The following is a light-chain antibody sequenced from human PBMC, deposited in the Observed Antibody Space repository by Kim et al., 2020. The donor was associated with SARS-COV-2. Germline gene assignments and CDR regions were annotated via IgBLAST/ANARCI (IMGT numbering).Light chain of an antibody. CDR3: QQYHILPVFT. CDR1: QDISNY. CDR2: DAF. V-gene: IGKV1-33*01. J-gene: IGKJ3*01. Sequence: IQMTQSPSSLSASVGDRVTITCQASQDISNYLSWYQHKPGEAPKLLIYDAFKLETGVPSRFSGSGSGTHFTFTISSLEPEDIATYYCQQYHILPVFTFGPGTTVDIK.